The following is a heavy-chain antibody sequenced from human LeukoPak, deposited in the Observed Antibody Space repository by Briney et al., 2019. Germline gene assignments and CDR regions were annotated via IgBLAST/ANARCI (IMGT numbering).Heavy chain of an antibody. CDR3: ARVAGSSGYSDAFDI. Sequence: GASVNVACKASGYTFTSYGISWVRQAPGQGLEWMGWISAYNGNTNYAQKLQGRVTMTTDTSTSTDYMELRSLRSDDTAVYYCARVAGSSGYSDAFDIWGHGTMVTVSS. V-gene: IGHV1-18*01. CDR1: GYTFTSYG. CDR2: ISAYNGNT. D-gene: IGHD3-22*01. J-gene: IGHJ3*02.